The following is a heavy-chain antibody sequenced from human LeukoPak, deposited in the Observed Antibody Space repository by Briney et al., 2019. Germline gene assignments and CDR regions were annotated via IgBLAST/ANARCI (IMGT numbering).Heavy chain of an antibody. J-gene: IGHJ4*02. Sequence: ASVKVSCKASGYTSTSYGISWVRQAPGQGLEWMGWISAYNGNTNYAQKLQGRVTMTTDTSTSTAYMELRSLRSDDTAVYYCARAKKKYYYDSSGPGLDYWGQGTLVTVSS. CDR2: ISAYNGNT. V-gene: IGHV1-18*01. CDR1: GYTSTSYG. D-gene: IGHD3-22*01. CDR3: ARAKKKYYYDSSGPGLDY.